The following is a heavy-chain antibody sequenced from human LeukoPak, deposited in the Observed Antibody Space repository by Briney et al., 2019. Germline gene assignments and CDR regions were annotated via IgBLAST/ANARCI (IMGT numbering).Heavy chain of an antibody. J-gene: IGHJ4*02. CDR2: INTNTGNP. D-gene: IGHD3-3*01. Sequence: GASVKVSCKASGYTFTSYAMNWVRQAPGQGLEWMGWINTNTGNPTYAQGFTGRFVFSLDTSVSTAYLQISSLKAEDTAVYYCARTTALYYDFWSGYYDDTLFDYWGQGTLVTVSS. CDR1: GYTFTSYA. CDR3: ARTTALYYDFWSGYYDDTLFDY. V-gene: IGHV7-4-1*02.